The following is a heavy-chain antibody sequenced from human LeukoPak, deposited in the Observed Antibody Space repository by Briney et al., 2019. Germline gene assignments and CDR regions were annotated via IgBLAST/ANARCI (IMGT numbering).Heavy chain of an antibody. V-gene: IGHV3-23*01. D-gene: IGHD3-10*01. J-gene: IGHJ4*02. CDR1: GFTFSSYA. CDR2: IGGSGSTT. CDR3: AKDYLYKGHDY. Sequence: GGSLRLSCAASGFTFSSYAMSWVRQAPGKGLEWVSAIGGSGSTTYYADSVKGRFTISRDNSENTLYLQMNSLRAEDTAVYYCAKDYLYKGHDYWGQGTLVTVSS.